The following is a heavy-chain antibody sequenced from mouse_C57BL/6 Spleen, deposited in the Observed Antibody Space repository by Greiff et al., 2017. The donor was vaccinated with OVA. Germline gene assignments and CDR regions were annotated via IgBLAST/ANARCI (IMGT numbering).Heavy chain of an antibody. D-gene: IGHD1-1*01. CDR2: IDPENGDT. CDR3: TTSTTVVADWYFDV. Sequence: VQLQQSGAELVRPGASVKLSCTASGFNIKDDYMHWVKQRPEQGLEWIGWIDPENGDTEYASKFQGKATIQADTSSNTAYLQLSSLTSEDTAVYYCTTSTTVVADWYFDVWGTGTTVTVSS. J-gene: IGHJ1*03. V-gene: IGHV14-4*01. CDR1: GFNIKDDY.